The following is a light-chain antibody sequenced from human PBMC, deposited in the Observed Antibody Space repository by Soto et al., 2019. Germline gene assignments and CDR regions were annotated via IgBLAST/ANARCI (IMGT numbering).Light chain of an antibody. J-gene: IGKJ1*01. V-gene: IGKV1-5*01. Sequence: DIQMTQSPSALSASVGDRVTITCRTSQSISRWLAWYQQKPGKAPRLLIYDASYLERGVPSRFSGSGSGTDFTLTISDLQPDDLGTYYCQQYNNFLTFGPGTKVEI. CDR3: QQYNNFLT. CDR2: DAS. CDR1: QSISRW.